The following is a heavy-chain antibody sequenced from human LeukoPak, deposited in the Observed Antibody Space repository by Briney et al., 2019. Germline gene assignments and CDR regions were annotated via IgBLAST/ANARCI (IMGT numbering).Heavy chain of an antibody. V-gene: IGHV3-21*01. CDR3: ARWEGNGYYFDY. CDR1: GFTFRSYT. CDR2: ISSSTAYI. D-gene: IGHD3-22*01. Sequence: GGSLRLSCAASGFTFRSYTMNWVRQAPGKGLEWVSSISSSTAYIYYADSLRGRFTISRDNAKNSLYLQMNSLRAEDTAVYYCARWEGNGYYFDYRGQGTLVTVSS. J-gene: IGHJ4*02.